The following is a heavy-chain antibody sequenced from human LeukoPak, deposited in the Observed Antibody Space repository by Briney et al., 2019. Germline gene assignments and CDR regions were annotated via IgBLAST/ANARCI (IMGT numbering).Heavy chain of an antibody. V-gene: IGHV1-69*05. J-gene: IGHJ4*02. CDR3: ATSIMITLGGVEYRDY. CDR2: IIPIFGTA. Sequence: SVKVSCKASGGTFSSYAISWVRQAPGQGLEWMGRIIPIFGTANYAQKFQGRVTITTDESTSTAYMELSSLRSEDTAVYYCATSIMITLGGVEYRDYWGQGTLVTVSS. CDR1: GGTFSSYA. D-gene: IGHD3-16*01.